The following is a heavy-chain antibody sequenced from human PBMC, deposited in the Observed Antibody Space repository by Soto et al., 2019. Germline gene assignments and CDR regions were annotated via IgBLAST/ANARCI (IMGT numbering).Heavy chain of an antibody. CDR1: GFSFSVYA. V-gene: IGHV3-30*04. D-gene: IGHD3-22*01. CDR3: ASGAAFYYDTSRY. CDR2: ISPNGNNQ. Sequence: PGGSLRLSCAAPGFSFSVYALHWIRQAPGEGLEWVAVISPNGNNQYYADSVKGRFTISRDTSKSTLSLQMTSLRPEDMAVYYCASGAAFYYDTSRYWGQGTLVTVSS. J-gene: IGHJ4*02.